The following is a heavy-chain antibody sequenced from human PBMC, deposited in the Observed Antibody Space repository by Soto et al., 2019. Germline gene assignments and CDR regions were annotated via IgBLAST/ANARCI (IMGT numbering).Heavy chain of an antibody. V-gene: IGHV4-59*12. J-gene: IGHJ4*02. D-gene: IGHD3-16*02. CDR1: GDSISGYY. CDR2: TYYTGRT. Sequence: SETLSLTCTVSGDSISGYYWSWIRQAPGKGLEWIGHTYYTGRTDYNPSLKSRVTMSGDTSKNQFSLELSSVTAADTAVYYCARGHIDYIWGSYRFSSFDYWGQGTLVT. CDR3: ARGHIDYIWGSYRFSSFDY.